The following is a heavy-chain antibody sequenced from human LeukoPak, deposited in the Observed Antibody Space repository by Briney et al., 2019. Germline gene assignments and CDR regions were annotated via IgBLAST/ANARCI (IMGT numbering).Heavy chain of an antibody. D-gene: IGHD3-22*01. CDR3: ARDRDSSGYFPY. Sequence: ASVKISCKASGYTFTTYYMHWVRQAPGQGLEWMGITNPSGGSTTYAQKFQGRVTITGDTSASTAYMELSSLTSEDTAVYYCARDRDSSGYFPYWGQGTLVTVSS. CDR1: GYTFTTYY. CDR2: TNPSGGST. J-gene: IGHJ4*02. V-gene: IGHV1-46*01.